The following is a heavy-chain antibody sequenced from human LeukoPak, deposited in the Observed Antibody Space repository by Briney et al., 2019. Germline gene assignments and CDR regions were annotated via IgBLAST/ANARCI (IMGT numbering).Heavy chain of an antibody. Sequence: SETLSLTCTVSGGSISSHYWSWIRQPPGKGLEWIGYIYYSGSSKYNPSLKSRVTISVDTSKNQFSLKLSSVTAADTAVYYCARLYDSSGYTNWLDPWGQGALVTVSS. CDR2: IYYSGSS. CDR1: GGSISSHY. CDR3: ARLYDSSGYTNWLDP. D-gene: IGHD3-22*01. V-gene: IGHV4-59*11. J-gene: IGHJ5*02.